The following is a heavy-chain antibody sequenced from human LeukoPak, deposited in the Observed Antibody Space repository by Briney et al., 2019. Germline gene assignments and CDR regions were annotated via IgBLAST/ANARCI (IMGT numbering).Heavy chain of an antibody. CDR3: GGSSWQYYFDY. V-gene: IGHV4-4*07. D-gene: IGHD6-13*01. CDR2: IYTSGST. CDR1: GGSISSYY. Sequence: SETLSPTCPVSGGSISSYYWSWIRQPAGKGLEWIGRIYTSGSTNYNPSLKSRVTMSVDTSKNQFSLKLSSVTAADTAVYYCGGSSWQYYFDYWGQGTLVSVSS. J-gene: IGHJ4*02.